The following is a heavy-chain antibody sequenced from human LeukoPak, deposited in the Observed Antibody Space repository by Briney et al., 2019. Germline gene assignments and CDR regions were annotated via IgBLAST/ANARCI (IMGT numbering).Heavy chain of an antibody. D-gene: IGHD6-13*01. CDR2: IKRKPHGGTT. Sequence: GGSLSLSSSASGFTFTNAWMTWVRQAPGKGVEWVGRIKRKPHGGTTDYAAPVNGRFTISRIDSKNTLYLQMNSLKTEDTAVYYCTTYSSWYGGYFDYWGQGTLVTVSS. CDR1: GFTFTNAW. CDR3: TTYSSWYGGYFDY. J-gene: IGHJ4*02. V-gene: IGHV3-15*01.